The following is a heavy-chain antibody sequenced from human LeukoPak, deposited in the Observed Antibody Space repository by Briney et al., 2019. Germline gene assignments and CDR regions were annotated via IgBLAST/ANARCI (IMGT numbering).Heavy chain of an antibody. J-gene: IGHJ3*02. Sequence: SETLSLTCTVSGGSISSSYYWGWIRQPPGKGLGWIGCIYYSGSTYYNPSLKSRVTISVDTSKNQFSLKVSSVTAADTAVYYCASVVPAADDAFHIWGQGTMVTVSS. V-gene: IGHV4-39*01. CDR2: IYYSGST. D-gene: IGHD2-2*01. CDR3: ASVVPAADDAFHI. CDR1: GGSISSSYY.